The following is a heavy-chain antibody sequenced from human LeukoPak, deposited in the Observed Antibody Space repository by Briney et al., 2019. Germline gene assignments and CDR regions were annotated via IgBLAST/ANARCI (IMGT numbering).Heavy chain of an antibody. V-gene: IGHV4-39*01. CDR2: IYYSGTT. CDR1: GASIGSSSYY. J-gene: IGHJ4*02. CDR3: ARQEARRTGAFDY. D-gene: IGHD1-26*01. Sequence: PSETLSLTCAVSGASIGSSSYYWGWIRQPPGKGLEWIGSIYYSGTTYYNPSLKSRVTISVDTSKNQFSLKLSSVTAADTAVYYCARQEARRTGAFDYWGQGTLVTVSS.